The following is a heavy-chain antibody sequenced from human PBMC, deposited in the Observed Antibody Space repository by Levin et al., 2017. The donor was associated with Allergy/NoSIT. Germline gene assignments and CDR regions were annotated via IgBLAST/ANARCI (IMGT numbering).Heavy chain of an antibody. J-gene: IGHJ4*02. CDR1: GFTVSSNY. V-gene: IGHV3-66*01. CDR2: IYGGGDI. D-gene: IGHD6-19*01. CDR3: ARSIAVAGYFEH. Sequence: GGSLRLSCAASGFTVSSNYMNWVRQAPGKGLEWVSIIYGGGDIYYADSVEGRVTISRDNSKNTLYLQMNSLRGEDTAVYYCARSIAVAGYFEHWGQGTLVTVSS.